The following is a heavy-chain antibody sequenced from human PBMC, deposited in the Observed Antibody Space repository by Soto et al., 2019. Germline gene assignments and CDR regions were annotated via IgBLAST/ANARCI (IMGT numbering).Heavy chain of an antibody. CDR1: GYTFTSYG. CDR2: ISAYNGNT. J-gene: IGHJ5*02. CDR3: AGDFGGYHNWFDP. D-gene: IGHD5-18*01. V-gene: IGHV1-18*01. Sequence: QVQLVQSGAEVKKPGASVKVSCKASGYTFTSYGISWVRQAPGQGLEWMGWISAYNGNTNYAQKLHGRVTMTTDTATSTFYMELRGLRSDDTAVYYCAGDFGGYHNWFDPWGQGTLVTVSS.